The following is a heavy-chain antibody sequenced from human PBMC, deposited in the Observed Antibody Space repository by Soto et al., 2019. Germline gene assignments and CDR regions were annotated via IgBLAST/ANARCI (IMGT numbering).Heavy chain of an antibody. Sequence: GGSLRLSCASSVFTFSSYDMHCVRQATGKGLEWVSAIGTAGDTYYPGSVKGRFTISRENAKNSLYLQMNSLRAGDTAVYYCARGNPSAAGTSHYCMEVWGQGTTVIVSS. CDR2: IGTAGDT. V-gene: IGHV3-13*01. CDR3: ARGNPSAAGTSHYCMEV. CDR1: VFTFSSYD. J-gene: IGHJ6*01. D-gene: IGHD6-13*01.